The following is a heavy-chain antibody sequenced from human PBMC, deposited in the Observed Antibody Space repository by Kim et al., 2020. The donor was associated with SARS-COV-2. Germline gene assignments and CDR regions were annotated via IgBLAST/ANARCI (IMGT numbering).Heavy chain of an antibody. CDR1: GFTFSNAW. CDR3: TTLLLAAATIDY. Sequence: GGSLRLSCAASGFTFSNAWISWVRQAPGKGLEWVGRIKSKTDGGTTDYAAPVKGRFTISRDDSKNTLYLQMNSLKTEDTAVYYCTTLLLAAATIDYWGQGTLVTVSS. J-gene: IGHJ4*02. D-gene: IGHD6-13*01. V-gene: IGHV3-15*01. CDR2: IKSKTDGGTT.